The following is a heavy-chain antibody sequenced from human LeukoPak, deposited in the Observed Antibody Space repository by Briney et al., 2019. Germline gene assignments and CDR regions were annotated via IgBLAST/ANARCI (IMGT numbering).Heavy chain of an antibody. Sequence: PSETLSLTCTLSGGSMGSMSSYYWSWIRQSPGKGLEWIGFISYSGSTNCNPSLKSRVTMSIDTSNNHFSLKVSSVTAADTAVYYCARGLRWNTDFWGQGTLVTVSS. J-gene: IGHJ4*02. CDR1: GGSMGSMSSYY. D-gene: IGHD4-23*01. CDR3: ARGLRWNTDF. CDR2: ISYSGST. V-gene: IGHV4-61*03.